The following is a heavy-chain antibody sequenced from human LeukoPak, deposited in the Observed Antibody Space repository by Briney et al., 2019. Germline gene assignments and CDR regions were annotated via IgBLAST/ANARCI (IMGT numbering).Heavy chain of an antibody. CDR3: ARATAPGSWGLFDY. CDR2: SFHSGSP. D-gene: IGHD7-27*01. J-gene: IGHJ4*02. V-gene: IGHV4-39*01. Sequence: SETLSLTCIVSGGSVSSSSYYWGWLRQPPGKGLEWIGGSFHSGSPYYNPSLKSRVTISVDTSKNQFSLKLSSVTAADTAVYYCARATAPGSWGLFDYWGQGTQVIVSS. CDR1: GGSVSSSSYY.